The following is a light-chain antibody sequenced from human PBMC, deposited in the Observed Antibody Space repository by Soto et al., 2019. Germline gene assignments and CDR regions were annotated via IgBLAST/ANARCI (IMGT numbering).Light chain of an antibody. V-gene: IGKV3-20*01. CDR2: GAS. Sequence: EIVLTQSPGTLSLSPGERGTLSCRASQSVSRSYLAWYQQKPGQAPRLLIYGASNRATGIPDRFSGSGSGTDFTLTIRRLEPEDFATYYCQQYNDYSLTFGQGTKVDIK. CDR1: QSVSRSY. J-gene: IGKJ1*01. CDR3: QQYNDYSLT.